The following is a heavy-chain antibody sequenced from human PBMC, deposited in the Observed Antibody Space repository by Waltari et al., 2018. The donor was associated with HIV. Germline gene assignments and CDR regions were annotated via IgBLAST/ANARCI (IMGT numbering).Heavy chain of an antibody. CDR1: GFSLSTSGVG. CDR3: AHRPFLGIAAAEVWFDP. D-gene: IGHD6-13*01. V-gene: IGHV2-5*02. J-gene: IGHJ5*02. Sequence: QITLKESGPTLVKPTQTLTLTCPFSGFSLSTSGVGMGCIRQPPGKALEWLALMYWDDDKRYSPSLKSRLTITKDTSKTQVVLTMTYMDPVDTDTYYCAHRPFLGIAAAEVWFDPWGQGTLVTVSS. CDR2: MYWDDDK.